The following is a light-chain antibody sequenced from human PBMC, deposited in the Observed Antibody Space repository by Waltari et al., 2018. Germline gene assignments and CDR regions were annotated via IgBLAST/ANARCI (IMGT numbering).Light chain of an antibody. J-gene: IGKJ4*01. CDR2: DAS. Sequence: ELVLTQSPATLSSSPAARATLTCRASQSVSSYLAWYQQKPGQAPRLLIYDASNRATGIPARFSGSGSGTDFTLTISSLEPEDFAVYYCQQRSNWLTFGGGTKVEIK. CDR3: QQRSNWLT. V-gene: IGKV3-11*01. CDR1: QSVSSY.